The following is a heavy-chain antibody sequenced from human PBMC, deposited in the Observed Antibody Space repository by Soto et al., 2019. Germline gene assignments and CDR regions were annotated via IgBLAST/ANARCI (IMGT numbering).Heavy chain of an antibody. CDR1: GDSLSGYA. V-gene: IGHV4-34*01. D-gene: IGHD3-9*01. CDR2: ITFRGVT. J-gene: IGHJ5*02. CDR3: ARKLEASIRHVEWFSYKWFDP. Sequence: SETLSLTCDVHGDSLSGYAWSWIRQPPGKGLEWIGEITFRGVTNYHPSLKSRLSMSVDTSKNRISLNVSSVTAADTALYFCARKLEASIRHVEWFSYKWFDPWVPGTMVSVSS.